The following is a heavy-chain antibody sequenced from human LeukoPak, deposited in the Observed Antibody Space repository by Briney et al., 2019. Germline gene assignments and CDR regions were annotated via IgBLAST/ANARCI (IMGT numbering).Heavy chain of an antibody. V-gene: IGHV3-30*02. CDR2: IRYDGSNK. CDR1: GFTFSSYG. Sequence: PRGSLRLSCAASGFTFSSYGMHWVRQAPGKGPEWVAFIRYDGSNKYYADSVKGRFTISRDNSKNTLYLQMNSLRAEDTAVYYCAKDLHGKRGFDYWGQGTLVTVSS. CDR3: AKDLHGKRGFDY. J-gene: IGHJ4*02.